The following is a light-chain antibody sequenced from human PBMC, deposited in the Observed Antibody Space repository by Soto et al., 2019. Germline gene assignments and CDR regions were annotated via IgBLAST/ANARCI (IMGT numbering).Light chain of an antibody. CDR2: EVT. V-gene: IGLV2-8*01. CDR1: SSNIGGYEF. J-gene: IGLJ1*01. Sequence: QSVLTQPPSASGSPGQSVTISCTGSSSNIGGYEFVSWYQQHPSKVPKLLIYEVTKRPSGVPDRFSGSKSGNTACLTVSGLRADYEADYYCWSHAGNKNYYLFGHGTKLTVL. CDR3: WSHAGNKNYYL.